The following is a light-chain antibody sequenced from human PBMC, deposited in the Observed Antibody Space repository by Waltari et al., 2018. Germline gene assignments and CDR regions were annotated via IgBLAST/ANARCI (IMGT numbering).Light chain of an antibody. CDR3: QQRSNWLIT. V-gene: IGKV3-11*01. CDR2: DAS. CDR1: QSVSSY. Sequence: EIVLTQSPATLSLSPGERATLACRASQSVSSYLAWYQQNPGQAPRLLIHDASNRATGIPARFSGSGSGTDFTLTISSLEPEDFAVYYCQQRSNWLITFGQGTRLEIK. J-gene: IGKJ5*01.